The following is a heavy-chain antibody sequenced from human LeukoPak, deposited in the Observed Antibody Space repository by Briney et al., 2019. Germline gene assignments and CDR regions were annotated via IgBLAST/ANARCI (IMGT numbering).Heavy chain of an antibody. J-gene: IGHJ4*03. Sequence: GRSLRLSCAASGFTFSSYGMHWVRQAPGKGLEWVAVISYDGSNKYYADSVKGRFTISRDNSKNTLYLQMNSLRAEDTAVYYCAKEDGDDTDYWGQGTTVTVSS. CDR1: GFTFSSYG. V-gene: IGHV3-30*18. CDR2: ISYDGSNK. CDR3: AKEDGDDTDY. D-gene: IGHD4-17*01.